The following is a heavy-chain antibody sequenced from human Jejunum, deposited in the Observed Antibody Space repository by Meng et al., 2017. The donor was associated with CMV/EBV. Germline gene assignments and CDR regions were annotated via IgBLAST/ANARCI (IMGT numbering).Heavy chain of an antibody. D-gene: IGHD2-2*02. V-gene: IGHV3-21*01. J-gene: IGHJ4*02. CDR2: ISSSSSHK. CDR1: FSKYI. CDR3: ARGREACSSTSCHRGGLDY. Sequence: FSKYIINWVRQAPGQGLEWVSSISSSSSHKYYADSVKGRFTMSRDNAQRSVYLQMNSLRAEDTAVYYCARGREACSSTSCHRGGLDYWGQGTLVTVSS.